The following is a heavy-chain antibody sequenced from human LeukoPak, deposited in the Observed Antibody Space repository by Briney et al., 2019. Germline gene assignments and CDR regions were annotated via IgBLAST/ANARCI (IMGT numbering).Heavy chain of an antibody. CDR1: GGTFSSYA. J-gene: IGHJ4*02. CDR3: ARARPEEYSSSAVFDY. V-gene: IGHV1-69*05. CDR2: IIPIFGTA. D-gene: IGHD6-6*01. Sequence: SVKVSCKASGGTFSSYAISWVRQAPGQGLEWMGGIIPIFGTANYAQKFQGRVTITTDESTSTAYMELSSLRSEDTAVYYCARARPEEYSSSAVFDYWGQGTLVTVSS.